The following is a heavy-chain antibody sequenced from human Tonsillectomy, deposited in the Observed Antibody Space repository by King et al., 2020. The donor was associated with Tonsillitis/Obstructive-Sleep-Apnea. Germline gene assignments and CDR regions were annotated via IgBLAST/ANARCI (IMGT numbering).Heavy chain of an antibody. CDR3: ARTLGTTAMAFYFDY. J-gene: IGHJ4*02. CDR1: GFTFSSYW. D-gene: IGHD5-18*01. Sequence: VQLVESGGGLVQPGGSLRLSCAASGFTFSSYWMSWVRQAPGKGLEWVANIKQDGSEKYYVDSVKGRFTISRDNAKNTLYLQMKSLRAEDTAVYYCARTLGTTAMAFYFDYWGQGTLVTVSS. V-gene: IGHV3-7*03. CDR2: IKQDGSEK.